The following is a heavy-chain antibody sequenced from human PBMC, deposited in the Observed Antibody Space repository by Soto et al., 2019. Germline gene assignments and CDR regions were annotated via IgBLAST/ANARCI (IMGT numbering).Heavy chain of an antibody. CDR3: GAETWYCRTGGSVPLGY. V-gene: IGHV3-7*01. CDR2: IMPDGSGR. J-gene: IGHJ4*02. D-gene: IGHD2-8*02. CDR1: GLILSPYW. Sequence: VRLSCAASGLILSPYWMGWVRQAPGKGLEWVANIMPDGSGRYYMDSVKGRFTVSRDNTKNSLYLQMTSLRVEDTAVYYCGAETWYCRTGGSVPLGYGGLETLLTVST.